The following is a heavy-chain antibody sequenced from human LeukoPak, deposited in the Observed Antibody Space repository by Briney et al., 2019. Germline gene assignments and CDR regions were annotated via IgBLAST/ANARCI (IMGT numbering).Heavy chain of an antibody. J-gene: IGHJ4*02. CDR2: IYYSGST. D-gene: IGHD5-18*01. V-gene: IGHV4-39*07. CDR3: ARADKGYSYGQTFDY. Sequence: TSETLSLTCTVSGGSISSSSYYWGWIRQPPGKGLEWIGSIYYSGSTYYNPSLKSRVTISVDRSKNQFSLKLSSVTAADTAVYYCARADKGYSYGQTFDYWGQGTLVTVSS. CDR1: GGSISSSSYY.